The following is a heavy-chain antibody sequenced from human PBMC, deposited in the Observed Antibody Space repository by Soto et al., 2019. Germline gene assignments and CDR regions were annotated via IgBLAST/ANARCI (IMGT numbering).Heavy chain of an antibody. V-gene: IGHV4-59*01. Sequence: SETLSLTSPVSGGSISSYYWSWIRQPPGKGLEWIGYIYYSGSTNYNPSLKSRVTISVDTSKNQFSLKLSSVTAADTAVYYCARDGYTVTPNYYYGMDVWGQGTTVTVSS. CDR2: IYYSGST. CDR3: ARDGYTVTPNYYYGMDV. D-gene: IGHD4-4*01. J-gene: IGHJ6*02. CDR1: GGSISSYY.